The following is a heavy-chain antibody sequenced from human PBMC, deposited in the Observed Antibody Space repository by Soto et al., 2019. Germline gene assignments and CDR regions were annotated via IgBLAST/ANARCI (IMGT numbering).Heavy chain of an antibody. Sequence: PSETLSLTCTFSGGSIISGSYHWSWIRQHPGKGLEWIGNIYYSGSSYYNPSLKSRATISIDTSKDQFSLRLGSVTAADTAVYYCARVEGSSYYFRHDCWGRGTLVTVSS. CDR3: ARVEGSSYYFRHDC. CDR1: GGSIISGSYH. CDR2: IYYSGSS. D-gene: IGHD1-26*01. J-gene: IGHJ4*02. V-gene: IGHV4-31*03.